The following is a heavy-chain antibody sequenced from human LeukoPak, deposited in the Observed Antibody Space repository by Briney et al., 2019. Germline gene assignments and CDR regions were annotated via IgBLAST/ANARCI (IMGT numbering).Heavy chain of an antibody. J-gene: IGHJ4*02. CDR2: ISYDGSNK. V-gene: IGHV3-30-3*01. CDR3: ARDANYDILTGWSYFDY. D-gene: IGHD3-9*01. Sequence: PGGSLRLSCAASGFTFSSYAMHRVRQAPGKGLEWVAVISYDGSNKYYADSVKGRFTISRDDSKNTLYLQMNSLRAEDTAVYYCARDANYDILTGWSYFDYWGQGTLVTVSS. CDR1: GFTFSSYA.